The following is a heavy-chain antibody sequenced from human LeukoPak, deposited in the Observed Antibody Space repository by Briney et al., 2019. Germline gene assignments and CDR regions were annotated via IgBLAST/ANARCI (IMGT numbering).Heavy chain of an antibody. D-gene: IGHD3-22*01. Sequence: GGSLRLSCAGPGFTFSKYWMSWVGQAPGKGLEGVANIKQDGSEKYYVDSVKGRFTISRDNAKNSLYLQMNSLRAEDTAVYYCARSRVYYDSSGYYSGVYFDYWGQGTLVTVSS. CDR1: GFTFSKYW. CDR3: ARSRVYYDSSGYYSGVYFDY. V-gene: IGHV3-7*01. J-gene: IGHJ4*02. CDR2: IKQDGSEK.